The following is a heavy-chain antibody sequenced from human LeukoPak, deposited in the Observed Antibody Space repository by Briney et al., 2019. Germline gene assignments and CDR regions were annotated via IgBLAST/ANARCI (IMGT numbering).Heavy chain of an antibody. V-gene: IGHV3-48*03. J-gene: IGHJ4*02. CDR1: GFTFSSYE. D-gene: IGHD3-22*01. CDR2: ISSSGTDI. CDR3: ARDVGESSSYADY. Sequence: GGSLRLSCAASGFTFSSYEMNWVRQAPGKGLEWVSYISSSGTDIYYADSVKGRFTISRDNAKNSLYLQMNSLRAEDTAIYYCARDVGESSSYADYWGKGTMVTASS.